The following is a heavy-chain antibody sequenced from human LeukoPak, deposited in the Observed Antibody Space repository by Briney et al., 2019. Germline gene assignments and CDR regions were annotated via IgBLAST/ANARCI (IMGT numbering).Heavy chain of an antibody. V-gene: IGHV5-51*01. Sequence: GESLKISCKGSGYSFTSYWIGWVRQMPGKGLEWMGIIYPGDSDTRYSPSFQGQVTISADKSISTAYLQWSSLKASDTAVYYCAGRSDYYGSGSYYYFDYWGQGTLVTVSS. D-gene: IGHD3-10*01. CDR3: AGRSDYYGSGSYYYFDY. CDR2: IYPGDSDT. J-gene: IGHJ4*02. CDR1: GYSFTSYW.